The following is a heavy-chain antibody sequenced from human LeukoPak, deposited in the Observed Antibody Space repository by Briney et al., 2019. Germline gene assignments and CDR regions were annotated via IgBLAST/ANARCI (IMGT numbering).Heavy chain of an antibody. CDR1: GGSFSSYS. V-gene: IGHV4-34*01. CDR3: ARFDPGLGWAFDY. D-gene: IGHD3-16*01. Sequence: SETLSLTCTVSGGSFSSYSWSWIRQPSGKGLEWIGEINHSGRANYSPSLQSRVTISIATSKNQFSLILNSVTAADTSVYFCARFDPGLGWAFDYWGQGTLVTVSS. J-gene: IGHJ4*02. CDR2: INHSGRA.